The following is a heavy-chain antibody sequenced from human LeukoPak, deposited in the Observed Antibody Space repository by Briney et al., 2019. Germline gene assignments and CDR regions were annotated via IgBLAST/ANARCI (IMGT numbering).Heavy chain of an antibody. CDR3: ARGPYSSGWYAINS. J-gene: IGHJ4*02. V-gene: IGHV4-4*07. CDR2: IYTSGST. CDR1: GGSLTGYY. Sequence: SETLSLTCSVSGGSLTGYYWSWIRQPAGKGLEWIGRIYTSGSTNYNPSFKSRVTMSIDTSKNQFSLKLTSVTAADSAIYYCARGPYSSGWYAINSWGQGALVSVSS. D-gene: IGHD6-19*01.